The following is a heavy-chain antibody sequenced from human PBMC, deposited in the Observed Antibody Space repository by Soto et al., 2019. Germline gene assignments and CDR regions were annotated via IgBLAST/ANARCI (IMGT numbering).Heavy chain of an antibody. CDR2: IYYSGST. CDR1: GGSISGYY. J-gene: IGHJ4*02. D-gene: IGHD5-18*01. Sequence: PSETLSLTCTVSGGSISGYYWSWIRQPPGKGLEWIGYIYYSGSTNYNPSLKSRVTISVDTSKNQFSLKLSSVTAADTAVYYCASGRGYSYGSFDYWGQGTLVTSPQ. V-gene: IGHV4-59*01. CDR3: ASGRGYSYGSFDY.